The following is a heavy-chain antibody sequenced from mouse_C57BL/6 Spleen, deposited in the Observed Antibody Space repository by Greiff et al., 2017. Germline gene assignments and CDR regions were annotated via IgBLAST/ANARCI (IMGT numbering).Heavy chain of an antibody. J-gene: IGHJ4*01. CDR3: ATPIYYDYDDDYAMDY. Sequence: VQLKESVAELVRPGASVKLSCTASGLNIKNTYMHWVKQRPEQGLEWIGRIDPANGNTKYAPKFQGKATITADTSSNTAYLQLSSLTSEDTAIYYCATPIYYDYDDDYAMDYWGQGTSVPVSS. CDR2: IDPANGNT. D-gene: IGHD2-4*01. V-gene: IGHV14-3*01. CDR1: GLNIKNTY.